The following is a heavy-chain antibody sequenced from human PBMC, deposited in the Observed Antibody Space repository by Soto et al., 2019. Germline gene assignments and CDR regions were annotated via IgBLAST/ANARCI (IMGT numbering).Heavy chain of an antibody. D-gene: IGHD3-10*01. CDR1: GGTFSGYA. CDR2: IIPIFGTA. J-gene: IGHJ4*02. V-gene: IGHV1-69*05. CDR3: ARDLDPSGSYYTDY. Sequence: SVKVSCKASGGTFSGYAISWVRHAPGQGLEWMGGIIPIFGTANYAQSFQGRVTMTTDTSTSTAYMELRSLTSADTAVYYCARDLDPSGSYYTDYWGPGTLVTVSS.